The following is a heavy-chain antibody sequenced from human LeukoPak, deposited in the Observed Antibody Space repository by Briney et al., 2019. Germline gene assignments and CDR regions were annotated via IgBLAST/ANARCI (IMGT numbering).Heavy chain of an antibody. CDR1: GGSISSYY. CDR2: IYTSGST. V-gene: IGHV4-4*09. D-gene: IGHD2-2*02. CDR3: ARLGTGFVVVPAAIPSDWYFDL. J-gene: IGHJ2*01. Sequence: GSLRLSCAGSGGSISSYYWSWIRQPPGKGLEWIGYIYTSGSTNYNPSLKSRVTISVDTSKNQFSLKLSSVTAADTAVYYCARLGTGFVVVPAAIPSDWYFDLWGRGTLVTVSS.